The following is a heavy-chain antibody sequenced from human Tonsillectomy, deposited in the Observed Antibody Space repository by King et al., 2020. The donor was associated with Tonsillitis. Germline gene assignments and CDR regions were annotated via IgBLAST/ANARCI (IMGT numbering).Heavy chain of an antibody. CDR1: GGSISSYY. CDR3: ARGSANSYGPPHFYFDY. D-gene: IGHD5-18*01. CDR2: IYTSGST. V-gene: IGHV4-4*07. Sequence: QLQESGPGLVKPSETLSLTCTVSGGSISSYYWNWIRQPAGKGLEWIGRIYTSGSTNYNPSLKSRVTMSVDTSRNQFSLNLISVTAADTAVYYCARGSANSYGPPHFYFDYWGQGTLVTVSS. J-gene: IGHJ4*02.